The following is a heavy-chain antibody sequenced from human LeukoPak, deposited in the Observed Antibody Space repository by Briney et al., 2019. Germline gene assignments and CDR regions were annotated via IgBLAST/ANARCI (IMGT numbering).Heavy chain of an antibody. Sequence: GGSLRLSCAASGFTFDDYAMHWVRQAPGKGLEWVSLISGDGGSTYYADSVKGRFTISRDNSKNSLYLQMNSLRTEDTALYYCAKDFSSGTYYPYYYYGMDVWGQGTTVTVS. CDR3: AKDFSSGTYYPYYYYGMDV. CDR1: GFTFDDYA. V-gene: IGHV3-43*02. CDR2: ISGDGGST. D-gene: IGHD3-10*01. J-gene: IGHJ6*02.